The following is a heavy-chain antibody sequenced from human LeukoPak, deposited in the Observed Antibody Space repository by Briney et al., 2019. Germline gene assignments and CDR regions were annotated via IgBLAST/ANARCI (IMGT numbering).Heavy chain of an antibody. J-gene: IGHJ4*02. V-gene: IGHV3-23*01. CDR1: GFTFSNSA. CDR3: ARAHNWKYGSFDF. CDR2: ISGSGGST. D-gene: IGHD1-7*01. Sequence: GGSLRLSCAASGFTFSNSAMTWVRQTPGKGLEWVSAISGSGGSTYYADSVKGRFTISRDNAKNSLYLQMNSLRAEDTAVYYCARAHNWKYGSFDFWGQGTLVTVSS.